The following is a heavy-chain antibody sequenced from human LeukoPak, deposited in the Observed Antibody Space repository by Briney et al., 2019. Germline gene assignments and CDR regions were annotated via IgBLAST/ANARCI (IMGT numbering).Heavy chain of an antibody. V-gene: IGHV1-58*02. CDR2: IDVGSGNT. J-gene: IGHJ6*02. D-gene: IGHD1-26*01. Sequence: SVKVSCKASGFTFTSSAMQWVRQARGQRLEWIGWIDVGSGNTNYAQKFQERVTITREMSTSTAYMELSSMRSEDTAVYYCAAESGSYPLDNYYYGMDVWGQGTTVTVSS. CDR1: GFTFTSSA. CDR3: AAESGSYPLDNYYYGMDV.